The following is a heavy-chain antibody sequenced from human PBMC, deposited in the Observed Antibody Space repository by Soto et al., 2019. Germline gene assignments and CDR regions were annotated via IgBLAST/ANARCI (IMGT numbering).Heavy chain of an antibody. V-gene: IGHV3-30*18. Sequence: QVQLVESGGGVVQPGRSLRLSCAASGFTFSSYGMHWVRQAPGKGLEWVAVISYDGSNKYYADSVKGRFTISRDNSKNTLYLQMKSLRADDTAVYYCAKGRNYDFWSGYYPNYYYYYMDVSGKGTTVTVSS. J-gene: IGHJ6*03. CDR3: AKGRNYDFWSGYYPNYYYYYMDV. CDR2: ISYDGSNK. CDR1: GFTFSSYG. D-gene: IGHD3-3*01.